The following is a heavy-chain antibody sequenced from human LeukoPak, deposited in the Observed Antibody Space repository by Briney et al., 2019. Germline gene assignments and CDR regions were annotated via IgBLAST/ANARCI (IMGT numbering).Heavy chain of an antibody. CDR3: ARGLFGLRQWLVLDY. J-gene: IGHJ4*02. CDR1: GYTFTSYG. D-gene: IGHD6-19*01. V-gene: IGHV1-18*01. Sequence: ASVKVSCKASGYTFTSYGISWVRQAPGQGLEWMGWISAYNGNTNYAQKLQGRVTMTTDTSTSTAYMELRSLRSDDTAVYYCARGLFGLRQWLVLDYWGQGTLVTVSS. CDR2: ISAYNGNT.